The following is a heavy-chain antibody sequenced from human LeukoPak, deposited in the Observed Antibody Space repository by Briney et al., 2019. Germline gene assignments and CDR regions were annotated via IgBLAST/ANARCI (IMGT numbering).Heavy chain of an antibody. Sequence: ASVKVSFKASGYTFTYYYIHWVRQAPGHGLEWMGWINPISGGTNYAQKFQGRVTMTRDTSISTAYLDLSGLRSDDTAVYYCSRTLCGSSSCDAHEKDWFDHWGQGTLVTVSS. D-gene: IGHD2-2*01. J-gene: IGHJ5*02. CDR2: INPISGGT. CDR1: GYTFTYYY. V-gene: IGHV1-2*02. CDR3: SRTLCGSSSCDAHEKDWFDH.